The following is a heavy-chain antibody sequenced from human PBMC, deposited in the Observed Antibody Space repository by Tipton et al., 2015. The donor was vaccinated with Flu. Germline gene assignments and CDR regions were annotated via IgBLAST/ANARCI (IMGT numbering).Heavy chain of an antibody. J-gene: IGHJ4*02. CDR2: IYHSGGT. D-gene: IGHD3-10*01. Sequence: TLSLTCTVSGYFISSGYYWGWIRQPPGKGLESIGSIYHSGGTYYNPSLKSRVTISVDTSKYQFSLKLSPVTAAATTVYYGATRIYGTGSVNYWGQGTLVTVSS. V-gene: IGHV4-38-2*02. CDR3: ATRIYGTGSVNY. CDR1: GYFISSGYY.